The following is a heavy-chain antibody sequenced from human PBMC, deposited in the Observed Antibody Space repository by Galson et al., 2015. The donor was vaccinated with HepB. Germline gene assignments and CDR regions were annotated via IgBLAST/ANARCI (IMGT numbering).Heavy chain of an antibody. CDR2: FYSGGTT. V-gene: IGHV3-66*01. J-gene: IGHJ4*02. Sequence: SLRLSCAASGFSVSNNYMTWVRQAPGKGLEWVSIFYSGGTTYYADSVKGRFFISRDSSKYMVYLQMNSLRAEDTAVYYCARVSSGSHRQFDYWGQGTLVTVSS. D-gene: IGHD1-26*01. CDR1: GFSVSNNY. CDR3: ARVSSGSHRQFDY.